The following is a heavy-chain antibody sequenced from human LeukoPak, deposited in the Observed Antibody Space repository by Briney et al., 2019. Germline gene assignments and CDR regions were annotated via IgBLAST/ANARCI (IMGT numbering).Heavy chain of an antibody. CDR3: ARSMDSSGYSPLYYYYYYGMDV. D-gene: IGHD3-22*01. J-gene: IGHJ6*02. V-gene: IGHV1-8*01. Sequence: VASVKVSCKASGYTFTSYDINWVRQATGQGLEWMGWMNPNSGNTGYAQKFQGRVTMTRNTSISTAYMELSSLRSEDTAVYYCARSMDSSGYSPLYYYYYYGMDVWGQGTTVTVSS. CDR1: GYTFTSYD. CDR2: MNPNSGNT.